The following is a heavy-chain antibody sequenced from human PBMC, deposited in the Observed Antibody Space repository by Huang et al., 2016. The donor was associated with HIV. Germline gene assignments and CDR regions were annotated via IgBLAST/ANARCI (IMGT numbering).Heavy chain of an antibody. D-gene: IGHD6-13*01. CDR1: GFSLSTSGVG. Sequence: QMTLKESGPTLVKPTQTLTLTCTFSGFSLSTSGVGVGWIRQPPGQALEWLALIYWDDDKRYGPSLKSMLTSTKDTTKNQVVRTMTNMDPVDTATYYGAHGYRTSWPNWYFDLWGRGTLVTVSS. CDR2: IYWDDDK. V-gene: IGHV2-5*05. CDR3: AHGYRTSWPNWYFDL. J-gene: IGHJ2*01.